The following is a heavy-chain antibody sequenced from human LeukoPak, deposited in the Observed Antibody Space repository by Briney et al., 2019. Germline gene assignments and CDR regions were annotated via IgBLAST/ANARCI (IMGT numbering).Heavy chain of an antibody. J-gene: IGHJ3*02. D-gene: IGHD3-10*01. Sequence: GGSLRLSCAASGFTFSSYAMSWVRQAPGKGLEWVSAISGSGGSTYYADSVKGRFTISRDNSKNTLYLQMSSLRAEDTAVYYCARDSLITMVRGRRNAFDIWGQGTMVTVSS. CDR2: ISGSGGST. V-gene: IGHV3-23*01. CDR3: ARDSLITMVRGRRNAFDI. CDR1: GFTFSSYA.